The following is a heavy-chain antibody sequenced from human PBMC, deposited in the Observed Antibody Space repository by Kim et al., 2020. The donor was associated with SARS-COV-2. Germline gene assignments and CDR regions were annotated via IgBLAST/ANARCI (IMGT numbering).Heavy chain of an antibody. CDR2: INHSGST. Sequence: SETLSLTCAVYGGSFSGYYWSWIRQPPGKGLEWIGEINHSGSTNYNPSLKSRVTISVDTSKNQFSLKLSSVTAADTAVYYCARFGPLWFGPYGMDVWGQGTTVTVSS. CDR1: GGSFSGYY. CDR3: ARFGPLWFGPYGMDV. J-gene: IGHJ6*02. V-gene: IGHV4-34*01. D-gene: IGHD3-10*01.